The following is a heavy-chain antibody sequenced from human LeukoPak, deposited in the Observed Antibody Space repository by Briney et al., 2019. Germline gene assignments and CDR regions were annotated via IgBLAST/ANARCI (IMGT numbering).Heavy chain of an antibody. Sequence: GASVKVSCKASGYTFTGYYMHWVRQAPGQGLEWMGWINPNSGGTNYAQKFQGRVTMTRDTSISTAYMELSRLRSDDTAVYYCARYGSGSRLVGFDYWGQGTLVTVSS. CDR2: INPNSGGT. D-gene: IGHD3-10*01. CDR3: ARYGSGSRLVGFDY. V-gene: IGHV1-2*02. CDR1: GYTFTGYY. J-gene: IGHJ4*02.